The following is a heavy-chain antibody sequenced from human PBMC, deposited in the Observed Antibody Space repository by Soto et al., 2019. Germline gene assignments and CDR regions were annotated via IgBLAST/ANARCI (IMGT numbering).Heavy chain of an antibody. CDR3: ARRLAITPPSTMVLGVSYDAFDI. Sequence: QVQLQESGPGLVKPSQTLSLTCTVSGGSISSGGYYWSWIRQHPGKGLEWIGYIYYSGSTYYNPSLKGRVPMSVDRSKNQCSVKLSSVTAADTAVYYCARRLAITPPSTMVLGVSYDAFDIWGQGTMVTVSS. D-gene: IGHD3-10*01. J-gene: IGHJ3*02. CDR2: IYYSGST. V-gene: IGHV4-31*03. CDR1: GGSISSGGYY.